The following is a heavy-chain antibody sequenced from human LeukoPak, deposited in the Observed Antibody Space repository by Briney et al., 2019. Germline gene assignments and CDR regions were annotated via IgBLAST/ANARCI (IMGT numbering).Heavy chain of an antibody. CDR3: ATQQSYYYGSGSYYDS. V-gene: IGHV3-66*01. CDR1: GLPDNFNY. Sequence: PGGSLRLSCVVSGLPDNFNYMAWVRQAPGKGLECVSFIYGGGLTYYADSVTGRFTISRDNSKSTLFLQMNSLRAEDTAIYYCATQQSYYYGSGSYYDSWCQGTLVTVPS. D-gene: IGHD3-10*01. CDR2: IYGGGLT. J-gene: IGHJ4*02.